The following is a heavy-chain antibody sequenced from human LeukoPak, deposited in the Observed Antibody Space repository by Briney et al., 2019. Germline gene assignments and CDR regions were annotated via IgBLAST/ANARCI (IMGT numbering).Heavy chain of an antibody. CDR3: AKDRASIVGTFDP. J-gene: IGHJ5*02. D-gene: IGHD1-26*01. Sequence: PGGSLRLSCAASGFTFSSYSMNWVRQAPGKGLEWVSAISGSGGSTYYADSVKGRFTISRDNSKNTLYLQMNSLRAEDTAVYYCAKDRASIVGTFDPWGQGTLVTVSS. CDR2: ISGSGGST. V-gene: IGHV3-23*01. CDR1: GFTFSSYS.